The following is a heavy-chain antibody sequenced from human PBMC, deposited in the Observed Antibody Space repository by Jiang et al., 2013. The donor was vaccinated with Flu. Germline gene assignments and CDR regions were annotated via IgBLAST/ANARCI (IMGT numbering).Heavy chain of an antibody. CDR3: ARQVGDTMVRGVIRDWFDP. CDR1: GGSISSSLHY. CDR2: IYYSDYT. V-gene: IGHV4-39*01. D-gene: IGHD3-10*01. J-gene: IGHJ5*02. Sequence: LLKPSETLSLTCTVSGGSISSSLHYWAWIRQPPGEGLEWIGTIYYSDYTYYNPSLKSRVTLSVDTSKNQFSLRLSSVTAADTAVYYCARQVGDTMVRGVIRDWFDPWGQGTLVTVSS.